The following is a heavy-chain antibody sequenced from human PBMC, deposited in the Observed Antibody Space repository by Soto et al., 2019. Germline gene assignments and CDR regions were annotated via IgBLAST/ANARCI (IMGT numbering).Heavy chain of an antibody. CDR1: GFTFGSFA. V-gene: IGHV3-23*01. CDR2: ISGNSITT. Sequence: GGSLRLSCAASGFTFGSFAMSWVRQAPGKGLEWVSIISGNSITTYYADSVKGRLSISGDNSKNTLYLQMDSLRADDTAVYYCARGASTVTRYLDYWGRGTQVNVSS. CDR3: ARGASTVTRYLDY. D-gene: IGHD4-17*01. J-gene: IGHJ4*02.